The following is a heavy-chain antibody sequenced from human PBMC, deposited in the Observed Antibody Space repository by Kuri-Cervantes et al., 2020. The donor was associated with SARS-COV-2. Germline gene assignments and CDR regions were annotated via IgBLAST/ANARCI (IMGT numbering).Heavy chain of an antibody. V-gene: IGHV3-21*01. J-gene: IGHJ4*02. CDR2: ISSSSSYI. D-gene: IGHD3-16*01. CDR3: AKDNQVWDYMDY. Sequence: GGSLRLSCAASGFTFSSYSMNWVRQAPGKGLEWVSSISSSSSYIYYADSVKGRFTISRDNSKNTLYLQMNSLRAEDTAVYYCAKDNQVWDYMDYWGQGTLVTVSS. CDR1: GFTFSSYS.